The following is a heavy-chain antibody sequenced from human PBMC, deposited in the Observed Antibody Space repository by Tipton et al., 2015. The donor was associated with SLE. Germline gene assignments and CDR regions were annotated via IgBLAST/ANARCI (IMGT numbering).Heavy chain of an antibody. Sequence: TLSLTCTVSGGSISSYYWSWIRQSPGKGLEWIGYIYTSGTTNYNPSLKSRVTISVDTSKNQFSLKLSSVTAADTAMYYCARQHDSSGYYYVWGQGTLVTVSS. CDR2: IYTSGTT. CDR1: GGSISSYY. D-gene: IGHD3-22*01. J-gene: IGHJ4*02. CDR3: ARQHDSSGYYYV. V-gene: IGHV4-59*08.